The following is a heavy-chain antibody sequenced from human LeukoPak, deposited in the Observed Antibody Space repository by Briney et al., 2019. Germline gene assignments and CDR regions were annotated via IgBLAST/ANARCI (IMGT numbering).Heavy chain of an antibody. Sequence: PSETLSLTCAVYGGSFSGYCWSWIRQPPGKGLEWIGEINHSGSTNYNPSLKSRVTISVDTSKNQFSLKLSSVTAADTAVYYCASARGYSYGRAFDIWGQGTMVTVSS. CDR3: ASARGYSYGRAFDI. D-gene: IGHD5-18*01. CDR1: GGSFSGYC. J-gene: IGHJ3*02. CDR2: INHSGST. V-gene: IGHV4-34*01.